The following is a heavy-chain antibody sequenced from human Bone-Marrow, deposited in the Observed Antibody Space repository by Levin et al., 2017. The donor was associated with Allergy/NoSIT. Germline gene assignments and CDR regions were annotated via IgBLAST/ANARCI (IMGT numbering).Heavy chain of an antibody. CDR3: VKSLNTMNIHDGFDF. D-gene: IGHD1/OR15-1a*01. CDR1: KFIFDDYG. J-gene: IGHJ3*01. V-gene: IGHV3-9*01. Sequence: GGSLRLSCATSKFIFDDYGMYWVRQAPGKGLEWVSGISWNSGKTHYADSVKGRFIISRDNAKNSLYLQMNSLRTEDTALYYCVKSLNTMNIHDGFDFWGQGTMVTVSA. CDR2: ISWNSGKT.